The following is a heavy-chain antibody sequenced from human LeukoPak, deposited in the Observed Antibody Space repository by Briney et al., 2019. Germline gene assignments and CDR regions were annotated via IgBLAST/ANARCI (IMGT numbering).Heavy chain of an antibody. CDR3: ATTTAAGTYYGMDV. CDR1: RFTFSSCG. CDR2: LSRCGGGT. Sequence: GGSLRLSCAASRFTFSSCGMTWVCQAPGKGLEWVSGLSRCGGGTFYADSVKGRFTISRDNAKNTLYLQMNSLRVEDTAVYYCATTTAAGTYYGMDVWGQGTTVTVSS. J-gene: IGHJ6*02. V-gene: IGHV3-23*01. D-gene: IGHD6-13*01.